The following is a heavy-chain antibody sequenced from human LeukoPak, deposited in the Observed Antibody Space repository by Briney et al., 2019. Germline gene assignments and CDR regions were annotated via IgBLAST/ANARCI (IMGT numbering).Heavy chain of an antibody. CDR3: ARVVVAASYWYFDL. J-gene: IGHJ2*01. CDR2: IYYSGST. D-gene: IGHD2-15*01. Sequence: PSETLSLTCTVSGGSISSYYWSWIRQPPGKGLEWIGYIYYSGSTNYNPPLKSRVTISLDTSKNQFSLKLRSVTAADTAVYYCARVVVAASYWYFDLWGRGTLVTVSS. CDR1: GGSISSYY. V-gene: IGHV4-59*01.